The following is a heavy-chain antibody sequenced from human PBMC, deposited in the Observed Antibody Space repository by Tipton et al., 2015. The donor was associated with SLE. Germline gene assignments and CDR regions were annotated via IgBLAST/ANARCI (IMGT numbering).Heavy chain of an antibody. J-gene: IGHJ2*01. CDR2: IKQDGSEK. CDR3: AASGSNTFFWYFDL. CDR1: GFTFSSYW. V-gene: IGHV3-7*01. Sequence: GSLRLSCAASGFTFSSYWMSWVRQAPGKGLEWVANIKQDGSEKYYVDSVKGRFTISRDNAKNSLYLQMNSLRAEDTAVYYCAASGSNTFFWYFDLWGRGTLVTVPS. D-gene: IGHD1-26*01.